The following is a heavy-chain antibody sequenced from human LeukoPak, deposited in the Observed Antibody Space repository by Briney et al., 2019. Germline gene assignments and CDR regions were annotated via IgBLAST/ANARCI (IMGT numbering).Heavy chain of an antibody. CDR3: ASIQSSSWYHYFDY. J-gene: IGHJ4*02. V-gene: IGHV3-23*01. Sequence: GGSLRLSCAASGFTFSSYAMSWVRQAPGKGLEWVSAISGSGGSTYYADSVKGRFTISRDNSKNTLYLQMNSLRAEDTAVYYCASIQSSSWYHYFDYWGQGTLVTVSS. D-gene: IGHD6-13*01. CDR1: GFTFSSYA. CDR2: ISGSGGST.